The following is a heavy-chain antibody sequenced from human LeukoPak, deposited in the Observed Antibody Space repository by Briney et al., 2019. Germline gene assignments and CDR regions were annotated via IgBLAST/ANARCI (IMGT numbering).Heavy chain of an antibody. V-gene: IGHV1-3*01. CDR3: ARVSSMVRGVFDY. J-gene: IGHJ4*02. CDR2: INAGNGNT. D-gene: IGHD3-10*01. CDR1: GYTFTSYT. Sequence: ASVNVSCKASGYTFTSYTMHWVRQAPGRRLEWMGWINAGNGNTKYSQRFQGRVTITRDTSASTAYMELGSLRSEDTAVYYCARVSSMVRGVFDYWGQGTLVTVSS.